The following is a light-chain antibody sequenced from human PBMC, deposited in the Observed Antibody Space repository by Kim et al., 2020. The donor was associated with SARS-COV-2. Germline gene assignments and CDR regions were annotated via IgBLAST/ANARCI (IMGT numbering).Light chain of an antibody. V-gene: IGKV4-1*01. CDR1: QSVLYSSNNKNY. Sequence: DIVMTQSPDSLAVSLGERATINCKSSQSVLYSSNNKNYLAWYQQIPGQPPKLLIYWASTRESGVPDRFSGSESGTDFTLTISSLQAEDVAVYYCQQYYSTPFTFGGGTKVDIK. CDR2: WAS. CDR3: QQYYSTPFT. J-gene: IGKJ4*01.